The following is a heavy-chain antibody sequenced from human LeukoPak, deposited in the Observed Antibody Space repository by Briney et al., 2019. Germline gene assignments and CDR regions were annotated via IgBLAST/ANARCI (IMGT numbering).Heavy chain of an antibody. CDR2: INHSGST. V-gene: IGHV4-34*01. J-gene: IGHJ4*02. Sequence: SETLSLTCAVYGGSFSGYYWSWIRQPPGKGLEWIGEINHSGSTNYNPSLKSRVTISVDTSKNQFSLKLSSVTAADTAVYYCSGSYYNRHGCDYWCLGTLVIV. CDR1: GGSFSGYY. CDR3: SGSYYNRHGCDY. D-gene: IGHD3-10*01.